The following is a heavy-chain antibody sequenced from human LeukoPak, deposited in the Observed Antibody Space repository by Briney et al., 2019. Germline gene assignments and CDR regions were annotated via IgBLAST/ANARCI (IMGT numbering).Heavy chain of an antibody. CDR3: ARLSTATPHAFDI. D-gene: IGHD4-17*01. Sequence: PSETLSLTCTVSGGSISSSSYCWGWIRQPPGKGLEWIGSIYFSGSTYYNPSLKSRVTISVDTSKNQFSLKLSSVTAADTAVYYCARLSTATPHAFDIWGQGTMVTVSS. CDR2: IYFSGST. J-gene: IGHJ3*02. V-gene: IGHV4-39*01. CDR1: GGSISSSSYC.